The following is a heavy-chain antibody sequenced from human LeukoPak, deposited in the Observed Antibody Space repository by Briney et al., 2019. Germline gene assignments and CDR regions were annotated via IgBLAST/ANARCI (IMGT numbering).Heavy chain of an antibody. V-gene: IGHV4-59*01. Sequence: NPSETLSLTCTVSGGSISSYYWSWIRQPPGKGLEWIGYIYYSGSTNYNPSLKSRVTISVDTSKNQFSLKLSSVTAADTAVYYCARAIRYSSSWYPFDYWGQGTLVTVSS. D-gene: IGHD6-13*01. J-gene: IGHJ4*02. CDR2: IYYSGST. CDR1: GGSISSYY. CDR3: ARAIRYSSSWYPFDY.